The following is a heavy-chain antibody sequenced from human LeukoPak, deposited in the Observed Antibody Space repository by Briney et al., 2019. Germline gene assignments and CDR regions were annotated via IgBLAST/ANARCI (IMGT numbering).Heavy chain of an antibody. CDR3: AIGYGSGRPGKWFDP. D-gene: IGHD3-10*01. CDR2: ISDSGGYT. Sequence: PGGSLRLSCAASRLTFSSYAMSWVRQAPGKGLGGVSAISDSGGYTYYADSVKGRFTISRDNSKNALYLQMNSLRAEDTAVYYCAIGYGSGRPGKWFDPWGQGTLVTVSS. CDR1: RLTFSSYA. J-gene: IGHJ5*02. V-gene: IGHV3-23*01.